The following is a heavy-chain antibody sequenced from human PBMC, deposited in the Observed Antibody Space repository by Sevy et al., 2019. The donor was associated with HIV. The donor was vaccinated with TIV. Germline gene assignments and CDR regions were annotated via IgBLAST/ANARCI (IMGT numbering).Heavy chain of an antibody. V-gene: IGHV1-2*06. J-gene: IGHJ4*02. CDR1: GYTFTGYY. CDR2: INPNSGGT. D-gene: IGHD3-22*01. Sequence: ASVKVSCKASGYTFTGYYMHWVRQAPGQGLEWMGRINPNSGGTNYAQKFQGRVTMTRDTSINTAYMEMSSLKSEDTAVYYCAATKDYYESSGDPFDYWGQGTLLTVSS. CDR3: AATKDYYESSGDPFDY.